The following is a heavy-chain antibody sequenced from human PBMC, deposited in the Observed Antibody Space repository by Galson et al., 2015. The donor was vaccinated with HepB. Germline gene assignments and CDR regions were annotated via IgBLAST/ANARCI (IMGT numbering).Heavy chain of an antibody. CDR2: ISSSGNNI. CDR3: ARWKDEYQPTPYGMDV. Sequence: SLRLSCAASGFTFSSYDMNWVRQAPGKGLEWVSYISSSGNNIQYTDSVKGRFTISRDNARNSLYLQMNSLRTEDTAVYYCARWKDEYQPTPYGMDVWGQGTTVTVSS. D-gene: IGHD2-2*01. CDR1: GFTFSSYD. J-gene: IGHJ6*02. V-gene: IGHV3-48*03.